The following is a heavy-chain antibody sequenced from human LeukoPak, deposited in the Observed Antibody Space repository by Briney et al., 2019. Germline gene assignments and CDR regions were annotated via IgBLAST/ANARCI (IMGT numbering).Heavy chain of an antibody. CDR3: ASHHSSGYYSEAFDI. CDR1: GLTFSDYY. Sequence: PGGSLRLSCAASGLTFSDYYMSWIRQAPGKGLVWVSTISGSGGDTYYADSVKGRFTISRDNSRNTLFLQMNSLRAEDTAVYYCASHHSSGYYSEAFDIWGQGTMVTVSS. CDR2: ISGSGGDT. J-gene: IGHJ3*02. D-gene: IGHD3-22*01. V-gene: IGHV3-11*03.